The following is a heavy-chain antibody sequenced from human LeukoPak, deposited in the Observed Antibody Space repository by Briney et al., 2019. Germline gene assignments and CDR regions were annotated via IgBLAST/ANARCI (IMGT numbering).Heavy chain of an antibody. CDR1: GFTFSTYS. D-gene: IGHD6-13*01. J-gene: IGHJ4*02. CDR2: ISSISSII. V-gene: IGHV3-48*02. CDR3: TVSNPGAEAGQPNFDY. Sequence: GGSLRLSCAASGFTFSTYSMSSVRQAPGKGLEWVSYISSISSIIYYADSVKGRFTISRDNARNTRYLQMNSLRHEDSTRYYCTVSNPGAEAGQPNFDYWGQGTLVTVSS.